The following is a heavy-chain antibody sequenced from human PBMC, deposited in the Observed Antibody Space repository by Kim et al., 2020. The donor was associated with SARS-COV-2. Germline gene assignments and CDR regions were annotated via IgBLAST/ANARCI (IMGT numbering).Heavy chain of an antibody. D-gene: IGHD3-9*01. V-gene: IGHV3-21*01. Sequence: GGSLRLSCAASGFTFSSYSMNWVRQAPGKGLEWVSSISSSSSYIYYADSVKGRFTISRDNAKNSLYLQMNSLRAEDTAVYYCARDVITYYDILTVEYYFDYWGQGTLVTVSS. CDR3: ARDVITYYDILTVEYYFDY. J-gene: IGHJ4*02. CDR2: ISSSSSYI. CDR1: GFTFSSYS.